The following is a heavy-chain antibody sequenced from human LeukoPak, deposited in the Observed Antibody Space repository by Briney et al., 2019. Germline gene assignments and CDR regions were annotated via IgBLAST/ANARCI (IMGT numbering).Heavy chain of an antibody. V-gene: IGHV3-30*11. Sequence: PGGSLILACSASGFTSSSYASASVRQTPGWGLGWVAVISWDGSNKYYAESVRDRFTIAIDNSRNSLYVQTDSQRAGQPAVYYCGREYSSRWYQAQVRYYGMDVWGQGTTVTVFS. CDR1: GFTSSSYA. J-gene: IGHJ6*02. CDR2: ISWDGSNK. CDR3: GREYSSRWYQAQVRYYGMDV. D-gene: IGHD6-13*01.